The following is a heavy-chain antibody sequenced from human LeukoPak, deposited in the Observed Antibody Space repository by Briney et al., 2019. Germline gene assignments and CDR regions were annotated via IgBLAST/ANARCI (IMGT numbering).Heavy chain of an antibody. J-gene: IGHJ4*02. CDR2: IYTSGST. CDR3: ARHLPYTSGWYDPFDY. CDR1: GGSISSYY. V-gene: IGHV4-4*07. D-gene: IGHD6-19*01. Sequence: SETLTLTCTVSGGSISSYYWSWIRQPAGKGLEWIGRIYTSGSTNYNPSLKSRVTISVDTSVSQFSLKMKSLTAADTAVYYCARHLPYTSGWYDPFDYWGQGTLVTVSS.